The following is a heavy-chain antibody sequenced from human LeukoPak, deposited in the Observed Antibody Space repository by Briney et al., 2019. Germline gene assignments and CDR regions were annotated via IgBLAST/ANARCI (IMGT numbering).Heavy chain of an antibody. CDR2: ISGDGGTT. D-gene: IGHD6-19*01. CDR3: AKDQGASGWGAFDY. V-gene: IGHV3-43*02. CDR1: GTTFEDYA. J-gene: IGHJ4*02. Sequence: GGSLRLSCAASGTTFEDYAMHWVRQAPGKGLEWVSFISGDGGTTYYTDSVKGRFTISRDNRETSLYLQRNRLRTADTALYYCAKDQGASGWGAFDYWGQGTLVTVSS.